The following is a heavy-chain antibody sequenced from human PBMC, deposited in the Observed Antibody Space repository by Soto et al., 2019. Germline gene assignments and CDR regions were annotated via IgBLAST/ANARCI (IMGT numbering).Heavy chain of an antibody. CDR3: ARFEPPRGRPRRSGSYYSAVYPQYYYYGMDV. J-gene: IGHJ6*02. Sequence: SETLSLTCTVSGGSISSSSYYWGWIRQPPGKGLEWIGSIYYSGSTYYNPSLKSRVTISVDTSKNQFSLKLSSVTAAETAVYYCARFEPPRGRPRRSGSYYSAVYPQYYYYGMDVWGQGTTVTVSS. CDR1: GGSISSSSYY. CDR2: IYYSGST. V-gene: IGHV4-39*01. D-gene: IGHD1-26*01.